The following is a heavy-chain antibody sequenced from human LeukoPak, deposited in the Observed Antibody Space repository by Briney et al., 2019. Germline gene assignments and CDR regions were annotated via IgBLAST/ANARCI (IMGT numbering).Heavy chain of an antibody. Sequence: GGSLRLSCTTSGFTFGDYAMSWVRQAPGKGLEWVGFIKSKAYGGRTEYAASVKGRFILSRDDSKSIAYLQMNSLRAEDTAVYYCARDGGYGGNPNDAFDMWGQGTMVTVSS. CDR3: ARDGGYGGNPNDAFDM. CDR1: GFTFGDYA. J-gene: IGHJ3*02. V-gene: IGHV3-49*04. D-gene: IGHD4-23*01. CDR2: IKSKAYGGRT.